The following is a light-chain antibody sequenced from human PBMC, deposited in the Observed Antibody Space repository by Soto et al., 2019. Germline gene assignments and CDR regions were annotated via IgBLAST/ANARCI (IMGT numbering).Light chain of an antibody. J-gene: IGKJ1*01. V-gene: IGKV3-20*01. Sequence: EIMLTQSPGTVSLTQGERVTLSCRASQSLSSGYLAWYQQKCGQAPRLLIYDASRRATGIPERFSGSGSGTDFTLTINRLEPEDFAVYYCQQYGSSPTFGLGTKVDIK. CDR3: QQYGSSPT. CDR1: QSLSSGY. CDR2: DAS.